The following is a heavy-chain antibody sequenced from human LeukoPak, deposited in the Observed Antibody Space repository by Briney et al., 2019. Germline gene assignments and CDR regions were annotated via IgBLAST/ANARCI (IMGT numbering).Heavy chain of an antibody. D-gene: IGHD3-22*01. Sequence: ASVKVSCKASGGTFSSYAISWVRQAPGQGLEWMGGIIPIFGTANYAQKFQGRVTITADESTSTAYMELSSLRSEDTAVYYCAGDSSGYKDSSFDYWGQGTLVTVSS. V-gene: IGHV1-69*13. J-gene: IGHJ4*02. CDR2: IIPIFGTA. CDR1: GGTFSSYA. CDR3: AGDSSGYKDSSFDY.